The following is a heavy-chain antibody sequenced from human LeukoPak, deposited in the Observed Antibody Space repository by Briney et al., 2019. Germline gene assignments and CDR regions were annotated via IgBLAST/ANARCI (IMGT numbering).Heavy chain of an antibody. J-gene: IGHJ4*02. Sequence: PGGSLRLSCAASGFTFSSYSMNWVRQAPGKGLEWVSSISSSSSYIYYADSVKGRFTISRDNAKNTLYLQMNSLRVEDTAVYYCARGPPDGSGSYYPGAYWGQGTLVTVSS. D-gene: IGHD3-10*01. CDR1: GFTFSSYS. CDR2: ISSSSSYI. CDR3: ARGPPDGSGSYYPGAY. V-gene: IGHV3-21*01.